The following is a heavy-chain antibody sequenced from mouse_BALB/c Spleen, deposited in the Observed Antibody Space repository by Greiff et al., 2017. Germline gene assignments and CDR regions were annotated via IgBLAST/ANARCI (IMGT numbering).Heavy chain of an antibody. D-gene: IGHD2-4*01. Sequence: EVQVVESGPGLVKPSQSLSLTCSVTGYSITSGYYWNWIRQFPGNKLEWMGYISYDGSNNYNPSLKNRISITRDTSKNQFFLKLNSVTTEDTATYYCAREGIYYDYEGVWGAGTTVTVSS. V-gene: IGHV3-6*02. J-gene: IGHJ1*01. CDR3: AREGIYYDYEGV. CDR2: ISYDGSN. CDR1: GYSITSGYY.